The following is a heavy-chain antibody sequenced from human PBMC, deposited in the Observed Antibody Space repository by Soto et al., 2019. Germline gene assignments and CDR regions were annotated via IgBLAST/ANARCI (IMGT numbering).Heavy chain of an antibody. D-gene: IGHD4-17*01. CDR1: GFTFSSYA. CDR3: AKEKNRFTVTTYRMDV. J-gene: IGHJ6*02. Sequence: GGSLRLSCAASGFTFSSYAMSWVRQAPGKGLEWVSAISGSGGSTYYADSVKGRFTISRDNSKNTLYLQMNSLRAEDTAVYYCAKEKNRFTVTTYRMDVWGQGTTVTVSS. CDR2: ISGSGGST. V-gene: IGHV3-23*01.